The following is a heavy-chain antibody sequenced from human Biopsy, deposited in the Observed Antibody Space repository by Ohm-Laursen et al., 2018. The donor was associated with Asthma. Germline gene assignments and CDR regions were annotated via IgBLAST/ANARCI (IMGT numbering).Heavy chain of an antibody. V-gene: IGHV1-24*01. Sequence: SVKVSCKFSGYSLTDLSMHWVRQAPGQGLEWMGGHDHEEGGTVNARRFQGRVTMTEDTSTDTAYMELSSLSSNDTAVYYCASDFPKDYVRYNFQFWGQGTLVTVSS. CDR1: GYSLTDLS. J-gene: IGHJ4*02. CDR3: ASDFPKDYVRYNFQF. CDR2: HDHEEGGT. D-gene: IGHD4-17*01.